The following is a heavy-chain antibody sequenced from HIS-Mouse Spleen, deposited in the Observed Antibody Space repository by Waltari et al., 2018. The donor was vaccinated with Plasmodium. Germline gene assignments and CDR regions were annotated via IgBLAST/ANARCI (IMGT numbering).Heavy chain of an antibody. CDR2: ISYDGSNK. CDR1: GFTFRSSA. Sequence: QVQLVESGGGVVQPGRSLRLSCAASGFTFRSSAMPWVRQAPGKGLEWVAVISYDGSNKYYADSVKGRFTISRDNSKNTLYLQMNSLRAEDTAVYYCAKEVLGYYDFWSRPDYWGQGTLVTVSS. J-gene: IGHJ4*02. D-gene: IGHD3-3*01. V-gene: IGHV3-30*18. CDR3: AKEVLGYYDFWSRPDY.